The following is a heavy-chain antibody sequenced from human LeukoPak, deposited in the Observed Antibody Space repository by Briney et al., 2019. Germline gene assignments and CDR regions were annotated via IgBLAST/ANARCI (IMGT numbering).Heavy chain of an antibody. D-gene: IGHD6-13*01. CDR1: RFTFDYYA. J-gene: IGHJ6*02. CDR3: AKDRYSSSFFGHGMDV. Sequence: GVSLTLSCAASRFTFDYYAMQWLRQAPGKGREGGSDISWNSGSIGYADYVKGRVTISRDNAKNSLYLKMNSLRAEDTALYYCAKDRYSSSFFGHGMDVWGQGTTVTVSS. CDR2: ISWNSGSI. V-gene: IGHV3-9*01.